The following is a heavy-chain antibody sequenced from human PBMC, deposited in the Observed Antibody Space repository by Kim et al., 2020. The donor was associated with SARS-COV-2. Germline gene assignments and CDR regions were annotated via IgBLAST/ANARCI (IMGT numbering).Heavy chain of an antibody. CDR1: GGSISGSNFY. CDR2: IYFSGST. J-gene: IGHJ4*02. Sequence: SETLSLTCTVSGGSISGSNFYWGWIRQSPGKGPEWIGNIYFSGSTYYNPSLKSPITISVDTSKNQFSLRLSSVTAADTAVYYCARASSGWVHNYFDYWGQGALVTVSS. D-gene: IGHD6-19*01. V-gene: IGHV4-39*01. CDR3: ARASSGWVHNYFDY.